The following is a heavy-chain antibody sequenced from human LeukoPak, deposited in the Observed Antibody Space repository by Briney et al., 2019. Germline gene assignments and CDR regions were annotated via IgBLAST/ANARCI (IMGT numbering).Heavy chain of an antibody. Sequence: SVKVSCKASGGTFSSNAISWVRQAPGQGLEWMGGIIPIFGTANYAQKFQGRVTITADESTSTAYMELSSLRSEDTAVYYCARAPPDNSSPAYYFDYWGQGTLVTVSS. CDR3: ARAPPDNSSPAYYFDY. V-gene: IGHV1-69*13. J-gene: IGHJ4*02. CDR2: IIPIFGTA. CDR1: GGTFSSNA. D-gene: IGHD2/OR15-2a*01.